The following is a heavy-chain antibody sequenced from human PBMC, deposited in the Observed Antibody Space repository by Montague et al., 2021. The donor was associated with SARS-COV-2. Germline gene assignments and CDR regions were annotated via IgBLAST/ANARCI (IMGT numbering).Heavy chain of an antibody. CDR2: IYYSGST. Sequence: TLSLTCTVSAGSISDAGYFWSWIRQPPGKGLEWIGYIYYSGSTYHNPSLKSRVTISVDTSKNQFSLKLSSVTAADTAVYYCARESGGQMLVVVRGHAFDIWGQGTMVTVSS. J-gene: IGHJ3*02. CDR3: ARESGGQMLVVVRGHAFDI. CDR1: AGSISDAGYF. V-gene: IGHV4-31*03. D-gene: IGHD3-22*01.